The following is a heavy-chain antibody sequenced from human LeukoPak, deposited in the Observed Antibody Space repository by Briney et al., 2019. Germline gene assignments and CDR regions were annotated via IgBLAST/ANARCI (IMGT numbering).Heavy chain of an antibody. CDR2: ISSSSSYI. CDR3: ARDRKGYYGMDV. Sequence: GGSLRLSCAASGFTFSSYSMNWVRQAPGKGLEWVSSISSSSSYIYYADSVKGRFTISRDNAKNSLNLQMNSLRAEDTAVYYCARDRKGYYGMDVWGQGTTVTVSS. J-gene: IGHJ6*02. CDR1: GFTFSSYS. V-gene: IGHV3-21*01.